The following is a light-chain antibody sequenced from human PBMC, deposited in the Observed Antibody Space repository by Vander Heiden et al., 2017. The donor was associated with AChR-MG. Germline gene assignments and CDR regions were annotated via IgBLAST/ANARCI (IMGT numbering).Light chain of an antibody. CDR2: DVS. V-gene: IGLV2-11*01. CDR3: CSYAGTYGV. CDR1: SSDVGCYKY. J-gene: IGLJ3*02. Sequence: QSALTQPRSVSGSPGPSVTISCPGTSSDVGCYKYVSWYQQHPGKAPKLMNDDVSNRPSGVPDRFSGSKSGNTASLTISGLQAEDDADYYCCSYAGTYGVFGGGTKLTVL.